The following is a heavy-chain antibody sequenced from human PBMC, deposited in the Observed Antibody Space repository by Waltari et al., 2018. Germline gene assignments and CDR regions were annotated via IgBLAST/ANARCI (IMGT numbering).Heavy chain of an antibody. J-gene: IGHJ4*02. CDR3: ARTGDDY. V-gene: IGHV3-7*03. Sequence: EVQLVESGGGLVQPGGSLGLSCAASGFTFTRYWIRWVRQAPGKGLEGVANINQGGSDKNYVDSVKGRFTISRDNAKNSLYLQMNSLRAEDTAVYYCARTGDDYWGQGTLVTVSS. D-gene: IGHD1-1*01. CDR2: INQGGSDK. CDR1: GFTFTRYW.